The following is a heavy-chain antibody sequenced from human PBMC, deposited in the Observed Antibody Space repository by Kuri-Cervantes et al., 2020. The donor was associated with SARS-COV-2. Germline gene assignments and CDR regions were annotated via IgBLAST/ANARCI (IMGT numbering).Heavy chain of an antibody. D-gene: IGHD2-15*01. CDR3: ASGILYRWEGYFDY. V-gene: IGHV3-53*01. J-gene: IGHJ4*02. Sequence: GESLKISCAASGFTISSNYMSWVRQAPGKGLEWVSVIYSGGSTYYADSVKGRFTISRDNSKNTLYLQMNSLRAEDTAVYYCASGILYRWEGYFDYWGQGTLVTAPQ. CDR2: IYSGGST. CDR1: GFTISSNY.